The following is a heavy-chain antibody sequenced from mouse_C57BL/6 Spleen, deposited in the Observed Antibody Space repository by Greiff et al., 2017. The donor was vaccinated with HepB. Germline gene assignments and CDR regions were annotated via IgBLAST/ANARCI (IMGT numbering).Heavy chain of an antibody. J-gene: IGHJ4*01. CDR1: GYTFTDYY. CDR3: ARGYDDPYYYAMDY. CDR2: INPYNGGT. V-gene: IGHV1-19*01. Sequence: VQLKESGPVLVKPGASVKMSCKASGYTFTDYYMNWVKQSHGKSLEWIGVINPYNGGTSYNQKFKGKATLTVDKSSSTAYMELNSLTSEDSAVYYCARGYDDPYYYAMDYWGQGTSVTVSS. D-gene: IGHD2-2*01.